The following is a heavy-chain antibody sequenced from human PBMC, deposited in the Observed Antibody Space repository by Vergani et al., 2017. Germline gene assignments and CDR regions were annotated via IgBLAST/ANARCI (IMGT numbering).Heavy chain of an antibody. CDR1: GFSLNTRGVS. V-gene: IGHV2-5*04. CDR2: IYWNDDQ. J-gene: IGHJ6*03. CDR3: VYRKTECATTCCFYPFYYYDYMDV. D-gene: IGHD1-7*01. Sequence: QITLKESGPTLVKPTQTLTLTCTFSGFSLNTRGVSVAWIRQPPGKALDWLALIYWNDDQHYRPSLNNRVTITKDTSKNQVVLTMTNMDYVDTGTYYCVYRKTECATTCCFYPFYYYDYMDVWGKGTTVTVSS.